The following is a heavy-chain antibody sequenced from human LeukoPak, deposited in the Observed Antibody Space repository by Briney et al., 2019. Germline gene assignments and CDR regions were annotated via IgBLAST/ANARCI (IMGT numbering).Heavy chain of an antibody. V-gene: IGHV1-69*02. Sequence: PVKVSCKASGGTFSSYTISWVRQAPGEGLEWMGRIIPILGIANYAQKFQGRVTITADKSTSTAYMELSSLRSEDTAVYYCARYDFWSGYYFDYWGQGTLVTVSS. CDR2: IIPILGIA. D-gene: IGHD3-3*01. CDR1: GGTFSSYT. J-gene: IGHJ4*02. CDR3: ARYDFWSGYYFDY.